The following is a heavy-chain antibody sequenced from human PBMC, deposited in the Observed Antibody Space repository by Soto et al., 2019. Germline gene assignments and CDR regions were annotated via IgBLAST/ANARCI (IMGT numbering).Heavy chain of an antibody. Sequence: SETLSLTCTVSGGSLSSYYWSWIRQPPGKGLEWIGYIYYSGSTNYNPSLKSRVTISVDTSKNQFSLKLSSVTAADTAVYYCARDGDDPRKYYFDYWGQGTLVTVSS. CDR3: ARDGDDPRKYYFDY. CDR1: GGSLSSYY. CDR2: IYYSGST. J-gene: IGHJ4*02. V-gene: IGHV4-59*01. D-gene: IGHD7-27*01.